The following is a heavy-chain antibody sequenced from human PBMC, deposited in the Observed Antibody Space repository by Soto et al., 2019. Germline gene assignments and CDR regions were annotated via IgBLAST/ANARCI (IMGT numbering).Heavy chain of an antibody. CDR1: GGSISSSSYY. J-gene: IGHJ4*02. CDR3: ARLRFYGDFSFDY. D-gene: IGHD4-17*01. CDR2: IYYSGST. Sequence: SETLSLTCTVSGGSISSSSYYWGCIRQPPGKGLEWIGSIYYSGSTYYNPSLKSRVTISVDTSKNQFSLKLSSVTAADTAVYYCARLRFYGDFSFDYWGQGTLFTVSS. V-gene: IGHV4-39*01.